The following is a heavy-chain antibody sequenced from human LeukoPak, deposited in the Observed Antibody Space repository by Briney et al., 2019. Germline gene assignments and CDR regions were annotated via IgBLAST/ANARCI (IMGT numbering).Heavy chain of an antibody. V-gene: IGHV3-30-3*01. CDR3: AIPRSSGWSDFDY. Sequence: GGSLRLSCAASGFTFSSYAMHWVRQAPGKGLEWVAVISYDGSNKYYADSVKGRFTISRDNSKNTLYLQMNSLRAEDTAVYYCAIPRSSGWSDFDYWGQGTLVTVSS. CDR2: ISYDGSNK. J-gene: IGHJ4*02. D-gene: IGHD6-19*01. CDR1: GFTFSSYA.